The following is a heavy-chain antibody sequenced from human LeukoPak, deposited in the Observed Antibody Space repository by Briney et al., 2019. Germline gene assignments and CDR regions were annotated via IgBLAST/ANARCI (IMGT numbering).Heavy chain of an antibody. CDR3: ARERSMAYCGGDCHHPFDY. Sequence: SETLSLTCAVYGGSFSDYYWSWIRQPPGKGLEWIGEINHSGSTNYNPSLKSRVTISVDTSKNQFSLKLSSVTAADTAVYYCARERSMAYCGGDCHHPFDYWGQGTLVTVSS. CDR1: GGSFSDYY. V-gene: IGHV4-34*01. J-gene: IGHJ4*02. D-gene: IGHD2-21*02. CDR2: INHSGST.